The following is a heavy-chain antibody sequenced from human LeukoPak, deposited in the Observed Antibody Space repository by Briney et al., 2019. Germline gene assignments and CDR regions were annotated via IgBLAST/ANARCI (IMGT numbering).Heavy chain of an antibody. Sequence: ASVKVSCKASGYTFTSYAMNWVRQAPGQGLEWMGRINTNTGNPTYARGFTGRFVFSLDTSVSTAYLKISSLKAEDTAVYYCAKASSGYDILTGYDIHGYYYYMDVWGKGTTVTISS. J-gene: IGHJ6*03. CDR3: AKASSGYDILTGYDIHGYYYYMDV. CDR1: GYTFTSYA. D-gene: IGHD3-9*01. CDR2: INTNTGNP. V-gene: IGHV7-4-1*02.